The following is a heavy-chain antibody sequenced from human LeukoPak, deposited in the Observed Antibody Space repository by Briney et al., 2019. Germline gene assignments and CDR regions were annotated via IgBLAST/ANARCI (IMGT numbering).Heavy chain of an antibody. CDR2: ISAYNGNT. J-gene: IGHJ4*02. Sequence: VASVNVSCKASGYTSTSYGISWVRPAPGQGLEWMGWISAYNGNTNYAQTLQGRVTMTTDTSTSTAYMELRSLRSDDTAVYYCARENAAGGFDYWGQGTLVTVSS. CDR1: GYTSTSYG. CDR3: ARENAAGGFDY. V-gene: IGHV1-18*01. D-gene: IGHD6-13*01.